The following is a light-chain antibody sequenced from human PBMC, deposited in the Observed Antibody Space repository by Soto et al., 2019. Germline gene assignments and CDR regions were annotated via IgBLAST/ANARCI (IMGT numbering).Light chain of an antibody. V-gene: IGKV1-12*01. CDR1: QDVGNW. Sequence: IQMTQSPSSVSASVGDRVTITCRASQDVGNWLACYQQKPREAPKLLIYSASILQGGVPSRFSGSGSGTDFSLTISSLQPEDYATYYCQQATTFPVTFGGGTKVEVK. CDR2: SAS. CDR3: QQATTFPVT. J-gene: IGKJ4*01.